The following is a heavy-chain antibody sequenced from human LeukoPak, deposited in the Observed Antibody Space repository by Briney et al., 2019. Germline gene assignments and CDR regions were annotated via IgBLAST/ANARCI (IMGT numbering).Heavy chain of an antibody. V-gene: IGHV1-69*13. Sequence: SVKVSCKASGVTFSSYAISWVRQAPGQGREWMGGIIPIFGTANYAQKFQGRVTITADGSTSTAYMELSSLRSEDTAVYYCARESTVTSHYYYYGMDVWGQGTTVTVSS. CDR3: ARESTVTSHYYYYGMDV. D-gene: IGHD4-17*01. CDR1: GVTFSSYA. J-gene: IGHJ6*02. CDR2: IIPIFGTA.